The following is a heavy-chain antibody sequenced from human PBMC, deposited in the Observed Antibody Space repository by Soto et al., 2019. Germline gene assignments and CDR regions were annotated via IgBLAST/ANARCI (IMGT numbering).Heavy chain of an antibody. V-gene: IGHV2-5*02. J-gene: IGHJ3*02. CDR3: AHKLKQDQDWKLSLGALDI. Sequence: QITLKESGPTLVKPTQTLTLTCTFSVFSRSTTGLGVGCIRQPPGKALEWLALIYWDDDKRYSPSLKSRPTITKETSKNQVVLTINNMDPVDTSTYYCAHKLKQDQDWKLSLGALDIWGQGTMVTVSS. CDR2: IYWDDDK. D-gene: IGHD1-1*01. CDR1: VFSRSTTGLG.